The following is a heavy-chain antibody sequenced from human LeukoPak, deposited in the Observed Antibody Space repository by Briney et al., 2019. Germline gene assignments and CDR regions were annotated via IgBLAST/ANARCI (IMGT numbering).Heavy chain of an antibody. CDR2: INPDTRNP. V-gene: IGHV7-4-1*02. J-gene: IGHJ4*02. Sequence: ASVNVSCKAAGDKFTSYVINWGRQGPGQGLEWGVWINPDTRNPPYAQGFTGRFVFSFDSSVGTAYLQISQLKAENTAVYYCARSQDNYAAGSYSYWGQGTLVTVSS. CDR3: ARSQDNYAAGSYSY. CDR1: GDKFTSYV. D-gene: IGHD3-10*01.